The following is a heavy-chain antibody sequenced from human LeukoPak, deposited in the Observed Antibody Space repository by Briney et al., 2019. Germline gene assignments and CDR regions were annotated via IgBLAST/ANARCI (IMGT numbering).Heavy chain of an antibody. CDR3: AKSGGYGLIDY. D-gene: IGHD1-26*01. V-gene: IGHV4-39*01. CDR2: IYYSGST. CDR1: GASISGSGYY. Sequence: SETLSLTCAVSGASISGSGYYWGWIRQPPGKGQEWIGNIYYSGSTYYNASLQSRVTISIDTSKNQFSLRLNSVTAADTAMYYCAKSGGYGLIDYWGQGTLVTVSS. J-gene: IGHJ4*02.